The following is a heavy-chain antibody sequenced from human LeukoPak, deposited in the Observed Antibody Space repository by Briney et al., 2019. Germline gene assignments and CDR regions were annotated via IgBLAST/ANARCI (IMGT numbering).Heavy chain of an antibody. Sequence: NPGGSLRLSCAASGFTFSSYSMNWVRQAPGKGLEWVSSISSSSSYIYYADSVKGRFTISRDNAKNSLYLQMNSLRAEDTAVYYCARDRAAPMPYYGMDVWGQGTTVTVSS. V-gene: IGHV3-21*01. CDR1: GFTFSSYS. D-gene: IGHD2-2*01. CDR2: ISSSSSYI. CDR3: ARDRAAPMPYYGMDV. J-gene: IGHJ6*02.